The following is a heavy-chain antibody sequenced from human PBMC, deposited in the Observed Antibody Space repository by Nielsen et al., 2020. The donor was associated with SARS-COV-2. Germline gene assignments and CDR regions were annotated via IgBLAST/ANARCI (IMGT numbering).Heavy chain of an antibody. V-gene: IGHV3-30*03. Sequence: GGSLRLSCAASGFTFTNYGMHWVRQVAGKGLEWVAIVSRDGSDTFYVDSVKGRFTISRDNSKNTVYLQMNSLRAEDTAIYYCARDRTYYGSGTQFESWGQGTLVTVSS. CDR3: ARDRTYYGSGTQFES. D-gene: IGHD3-10*01. CDR2: VSRDGSDT. J-gene: IGHJ4*02. CDR1: GFTFTNYG.